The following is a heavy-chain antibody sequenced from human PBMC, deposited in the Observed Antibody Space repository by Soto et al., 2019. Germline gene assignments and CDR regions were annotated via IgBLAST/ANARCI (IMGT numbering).Heavy chain of an antibody. V-gene: IGHV5-51*01. CDR1: GYSFTSYW. J-gene: IGHJ6*02. CDR3: ATHRGGSSWYYDYYGMDV. D-gene: IGHD6-13*01. CDR2: IYPGDSDT. Sequence: GESLKISCKGSGYSFTSYWIGWVRQMPGKGLEWMGIIYPGDSDTRYSPSFQGQVTISADKSISTAYLQWSSLKASDTAMYYCATHRGGSSWYYDYYGMDVWGQGTTVTV.